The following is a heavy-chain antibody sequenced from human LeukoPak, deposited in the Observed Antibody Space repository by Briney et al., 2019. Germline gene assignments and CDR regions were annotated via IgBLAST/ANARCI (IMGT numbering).Heavy chain of an antibody. CDR3: ARDPEGEITPDN. CDR1: GFTFSRYW. J-gene: IGHJ4*02. D-gene: IGHD5-24*01. V-gene: IGHV3-7*01. CDR2: IKQDGSEK. Sequence: PGRSLRLSCAASGFTFSRYWMSWVRQAPGKGLEWVATIKQDGSEKYYVDSVRGRFTISRDNAKNSLYLQVNSLRAEDTAVYYCARDPEGEITPDNWGQGTLVTVSS.